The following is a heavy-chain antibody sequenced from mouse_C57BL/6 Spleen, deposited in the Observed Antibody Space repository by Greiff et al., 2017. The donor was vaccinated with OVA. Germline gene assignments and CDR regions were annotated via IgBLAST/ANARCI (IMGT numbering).Heavy chain of an antibody. D-gene: IGHD4-1*01. CDR1: GYTFTDYY. CDR3: ARSAVGPYAMDY. V-gene: IGHV1-76*01. J-gene: IGHJ4*01. CDR2: IYPGSGNT. Sequence: VQLQQSGAELVRPGASVKLSCKASGYTFTDYYINWVKQRPGQGLEWIARIYPGSGNTYYNEKFKGKATLTAEKSSSTAYMQLSSLTSEDSAVYFCARSAVGPYAMDYWGQGTSVTVSS.